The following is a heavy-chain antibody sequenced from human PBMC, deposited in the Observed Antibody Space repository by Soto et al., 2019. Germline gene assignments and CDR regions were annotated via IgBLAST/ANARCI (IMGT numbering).Heavy chain of an antibody. CDR3: ARETYGDSLNWFDP. J-gene: IGHJ5*02. CDR1: GFTFSSYS. D-gene: IGHD4-17*01. CDR2: ISSSSSTI. Sequence: EVQLVESGGGLVQPGGSLRLSCAASGFTFSSYSMNWVRQAPGKGLEWVSYISSSSSTIYYADSVKGRFTISRDNAKNSLYLKMNSLRDEDTAVYYGARETYGDSLNWFDPWAREPWSPSPQ. V-gene: IGHV3-48*02.